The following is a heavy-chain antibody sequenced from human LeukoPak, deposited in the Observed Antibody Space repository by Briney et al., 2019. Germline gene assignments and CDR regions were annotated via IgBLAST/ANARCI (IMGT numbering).Heavy chain of an antibody. J-gene: IGHJ4*02. CDR3: GGGSGGGGNYDSSVLAAPIFDY. D-gene: IGHD3-22*01. CDR1: GGSISSSSYY. Sequence: PSETLSLTCTASGGSISSSSYYWSWIRQPPGKGLEWIGYIYYSGSTNYNPSLKSRVTISVGTSKNQFSLKLSSVTAADTAVYFVGGGSGGGGNYDSSVLAAPIFDYWGQGNLATVSS. CDR2: IYYSGST. V-gene: IGHV4-61*01.